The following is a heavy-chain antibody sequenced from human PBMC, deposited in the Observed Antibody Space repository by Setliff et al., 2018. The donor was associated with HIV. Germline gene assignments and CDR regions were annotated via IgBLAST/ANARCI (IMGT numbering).Heavy chain of an antibody. CDR1: GYTFTSFY. V-gene: IGHV1-46*01. J-gene: IGHJ4*02. CDR2: INPSGGST. D-gene: IGHD2-2*01. Sequence: ASVKVSCKASGYTFTSFYLHWVRQAPGQGLEWMAIINPSGGSTSYAQKFQGRVTMTSDTSTSTVYMELRSLRSDDTALYYCARKPTGSPSDYWGQGTLVTVSS. CDR3: ARKPTGSPSDY.